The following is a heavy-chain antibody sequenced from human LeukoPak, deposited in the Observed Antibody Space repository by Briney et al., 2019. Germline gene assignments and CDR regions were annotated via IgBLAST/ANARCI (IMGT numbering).Heavy chain of an antibody. CDR2: IYPSGST. CDR3: ASSMVRGAHLYGMDV. J-gene: IGHJ6*02. CDR1: GDSISNFY. Sequence: SETLSLTCTVSGDSISNFYWNWIRQPAGKGLEWIGRIYPSGSTDYNPSLKSRVTMSVDTSKNQFSLKLSSVTAADTAVYYCASSMVRGAHLYGMDVWGQGTTVTVSS. D-gene: IGHD3-10*01. V-gene: IGHV4-4*07.